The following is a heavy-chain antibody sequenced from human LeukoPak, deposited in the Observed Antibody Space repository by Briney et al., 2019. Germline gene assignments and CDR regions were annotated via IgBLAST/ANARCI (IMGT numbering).Heavy chain of an antibody. D-gene: IGHD3-22*01. V-gene: IGHV3-20*04. CDR2: INWNGGST. J-gene: IGHJ4*02. Sequence: RTGGSLRLSCAASGFTFSSYIMNWVRQAPGKGLEWVSGINWNGGSTGYADSVKGRFTIARDNAKNSLYLQMNSLRAEDTALYYCAREKPFYDSSGYYYPIAFDYWGQGTLVTVSS. CDR3: AREKPFYDSSGYYYPIAFDY. CDR1: GFTFSSYI.